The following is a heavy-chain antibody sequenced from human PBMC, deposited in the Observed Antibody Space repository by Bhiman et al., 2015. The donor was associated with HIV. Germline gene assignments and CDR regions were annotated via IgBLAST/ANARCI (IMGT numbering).Heavy chain of an antibody. CDR2: ISSSSSYI. CDR1: GFTFSSYS. V-gene: IGHV3-21*03. CDR3: ARDGYSYGAPQDY. Sequence: EVQLVESGGGLVKPGGSLRLSCAASGFTFSSYSMNWVRQAPGKGLEWVSSISSSSSYIYYADSVKGRFTISRDNAKNSLYLQMNSLRAEDTAVYYCARDGYSYGAPQDYWGQGTLVTVSS. J-gene: IGHJ4*02. D-gene: IGHD5-18*01.